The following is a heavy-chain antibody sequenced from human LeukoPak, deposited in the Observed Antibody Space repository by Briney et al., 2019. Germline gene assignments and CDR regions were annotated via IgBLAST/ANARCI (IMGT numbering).Heavy chain of an antibody. D-gene: IGHD2-2*01. CDR2: IYYSGST. CDR1: GGSISTISYY. Sequence: PSETLSLTCTVSGGSISTISYYWGWIRQSPGKGLEWIGSIYYSGSTFYNPSLKSRVTISVDTSKNQFSLKLSSVTAADTAVYYCARTPLYCSGTSCNNDAFDIWGQGTMVTVSS. CDR3: ARTPLYCSGTSCNNDAFDI. V-gene: IGHV4-39*01. J-gene: IGHJ3*02.